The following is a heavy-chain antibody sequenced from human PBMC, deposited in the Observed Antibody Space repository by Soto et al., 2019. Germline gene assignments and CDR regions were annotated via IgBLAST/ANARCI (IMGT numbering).Heavy chain of an antibody. CDR3: ARDLMEDLWFDP. J-gene: IGHJ5*02. CDR2: ISSSSSYI. V-gene: IGHV3-21*01. Sequence: EVQLVESGGGLAKPGGSLRLSCAASGFTFSSYSMNWVRQAPGKGLEWVSSISSSSSYIYYADSVKGRFTISRDNAKNSLDLQMNSLRAEDKAVYYCARDLMEDLWFDPWGQGTLVTVSS. CDR1: GFTFSSYS. D-gene: IGHD2-8*01.